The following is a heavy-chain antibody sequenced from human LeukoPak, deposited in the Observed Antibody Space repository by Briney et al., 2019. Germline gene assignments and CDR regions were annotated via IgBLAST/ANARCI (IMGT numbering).Heavy chain of an antibody. V-gene: IGHV1-18*01. CDR2: ISVYNGNT. CDR3: ARMILLLGDVLTVPPRGFDY. J-gene: IGHJ4*02. Sequence: ASVKVSCKASGYSFTTYGISWVRQAPGQGLEWLGRISVYNGNTNYAQKLQGRVTMTTDTSTSTASMELRSLRSDDTAVYYCARMILLLGDVLTVPPRGFDYWGQGTLVTVSS. D-gene: IGHD3-9*01. CDR1: GYSFTTYG.